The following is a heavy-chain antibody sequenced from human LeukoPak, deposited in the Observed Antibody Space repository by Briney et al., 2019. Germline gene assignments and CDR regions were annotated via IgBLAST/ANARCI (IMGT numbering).Heavy chain of an antibody. D-gene: IGHD3-3*01. CDR3: ARASLYDFWSGYPGMIDY. J-gene: IGHJ4*02. V-gene: IGHV1-46*01. Sequence: SVTVSCKASGYTFTSYYMHWVRQAPGQGLEWMGIINPSGGSTNYAQKFQGRVTMTRDMSTSTVYKELSSLRSEDTAVYYCARASLYDFWSGYPGMIDYWGQGTPVTVSS. CDR1: GYTFTSYY. CDR2: INPSGGST.